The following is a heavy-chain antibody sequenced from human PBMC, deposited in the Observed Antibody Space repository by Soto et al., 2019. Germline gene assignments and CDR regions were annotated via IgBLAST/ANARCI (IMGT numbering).Heavy chain of an antibody. V-gene: IGHV3-23*01. CDR1: GFSFRSYA. D-gene: IGHD1-1*01. J-gene: IGHJ1*01. CDR3: VRDQKDALEPDK. Sequence: EVDLLESGGGLVQPGASLRLSCEASGFSFRSYAMSWVRQAPGKGLEWVSVVSGSGGPTYYADSVKGRFTISRDNSNNTLFLQMNSLRAEDTAVYYCVRDQKDALEPDKWGQGTLVTVSS. CDR2: VSGSGGPT.